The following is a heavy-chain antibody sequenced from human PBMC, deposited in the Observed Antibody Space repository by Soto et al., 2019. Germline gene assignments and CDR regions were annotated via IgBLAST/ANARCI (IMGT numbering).Heavy chain of an antibody. CDR1: GFTFSSYA. CDR2: ISYDGSNK. Sequence: QVQLVESGGGVVQPGRSLRLSCAASGFTFSSYAMHWVRQAPGKGLEWVAVISYDGSNKYYADSVKGRFTISRDNSKNTLYLQMNSLRAEDTAVYYCARDFPPRIAVAGTGDNWFDPWGQGTLVTVSS. D-gene: IGHD6-19*01. V-gene: IGHV3-30-3*01. CDR3: ARDFPPRIAVAGTGDNWFDP. J-gene: IGHJ5*02.